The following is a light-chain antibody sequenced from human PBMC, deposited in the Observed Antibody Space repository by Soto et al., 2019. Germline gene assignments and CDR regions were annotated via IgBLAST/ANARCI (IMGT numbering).Light chain of an antibody. CDR3: QQRSNWPPLT. J-gene: IGKJ4*01. V-gene: IGKV3-11*01. CDR1: QSVSSY. CDR2: DAS. Sequence: EIVITQSPALLSVSPGERATLSCRASQSVSSYLAWYQQKPGQAPRLLIYDASNRATGIPARFSGSGSGTDFTLTISSLEPEDFAVYYCQQRSNWPPLTFGGGTKVDI.